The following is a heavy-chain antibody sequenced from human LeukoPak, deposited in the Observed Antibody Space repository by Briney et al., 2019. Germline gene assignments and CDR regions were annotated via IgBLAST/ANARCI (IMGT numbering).Heavy chain of an antibody. CDR2: IHYSGST. Sequence: NPSETLSLTCTVSGGSISTYYWSWIRQPPGKGLEWIGYIHYSGSTNYNPSLKSRVTISVDTSKNQFSLKLSSVTAADTAVYYCARGLVSLWWLDYFDYWGQGTLVTVSS. CDR1: GGSISTYY. D-gene: IGHD2-21*01. J-gene: IGHJ4*02. V-gene: IGHV4-59*08. CDR3: ARGLVSLWWLDYFDY.